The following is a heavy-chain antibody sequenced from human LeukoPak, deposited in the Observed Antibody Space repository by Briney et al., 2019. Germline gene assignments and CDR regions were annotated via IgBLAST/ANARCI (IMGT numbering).Heavy chain of an antibody. CDR3: AKGSYYYDSADYFDY. Sequence: GGSLRLSCAASGFTFSSYAMSWVRQAPGKGLEWVSTLSGSGGNTYYTDSVKGRVTISRDNSKNTLYLQMNSLRAEDTAVYHCAKGSYYYDSADYFDYWGQGTLVTVSS. CDR1: GFTFSSYA. J-gene: IGHJ4*02. V-gene: IGHV3-23*01. CDR2: LSGSGGNT. D-gene: IGHD3-22*01.